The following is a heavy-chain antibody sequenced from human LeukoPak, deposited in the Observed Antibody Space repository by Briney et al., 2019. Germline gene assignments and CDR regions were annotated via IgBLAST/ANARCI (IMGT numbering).Heavy chain of an antibody. CDR1: GFTFCGFS. Sequence: GGSLRLSCVASGFTFCGFSMTWVRQAPGKGLEWGAAVFGGGFGAYYVHSVKGRFTISRDNSKNTLYLQMNSLRVEDTAVYYCAKFEGHPWGTYRLDYWGLGTLVTVS. V-gene: IGHV3-23*01. CDR3: AKFEGHPWGTYRLDY. CDR2: VFGGGFGA. J-gene: IGHJ4*02. D-gene: IGHD3-16*02.